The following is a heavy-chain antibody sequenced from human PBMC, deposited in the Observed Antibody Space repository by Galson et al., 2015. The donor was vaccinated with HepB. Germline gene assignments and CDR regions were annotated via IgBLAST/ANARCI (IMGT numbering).Heavy chain of an antibody. CDR3: APQPFSGYSSGLFDP. Sequence: QSGAEVKKPGESLRISCKGSGYSFTSYWISWVRQMPGKGPEWMGRIDPSDSYTNYSPSFQGHVTISADKSISTAYLQWSSLKASDTAMYYCAPQPFSGYSSGLFDPWGQGTLVTVSS. CDR1: GYSFTSYW. D-gene: IGHD6-25*01. J-gene: IGHJ5*02. CDR2: IDPSDSYT. V-gene: IGHV5-10-1*01.